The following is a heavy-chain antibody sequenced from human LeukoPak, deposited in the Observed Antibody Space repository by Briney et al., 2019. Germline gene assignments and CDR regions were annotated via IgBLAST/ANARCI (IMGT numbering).Heavy chain of an antibody. CDR1: GFTFSTYW. CDR2: IKKDGSEK. Sequence: SGGSLRLSCAASGFTFSTYWMSWVRQAPGKELEWVANIKKDGSEKYYMDSVKGRFTISRDNAENSLYLQMNSLRAEDTAVYYCAREGVHCSGRSCLKAYWGQGTQVTVSS. J-gene: IGHJ4*02. D-gene: IGHD2-15*01. V-gene: IGHV3-7*03. CDR3: AREGVHCSGRSCLKAY.